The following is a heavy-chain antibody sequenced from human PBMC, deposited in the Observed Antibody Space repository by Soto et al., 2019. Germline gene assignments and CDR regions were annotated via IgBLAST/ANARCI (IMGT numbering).Heavy chain of an antibody. V-gene: IGHV3-30-3*01. CDR1: GFTFSRYA. J-gene: IGHJ4*02. CDR2: ISYDASNK. Sequence: ESGGGVVQPGMSLRLSCAASGFTFSRYAIHWVRQAPGKGLEWLALISYDASNKYYADSVKGRFTISRDNSKNTLYLQVNSLGAEDTAVYYCARGYSSSSAAFDYWGQGTLVTVSS. D-gene: IGHD6-13*01. CDR3: ARGYSSSSAAFDY.